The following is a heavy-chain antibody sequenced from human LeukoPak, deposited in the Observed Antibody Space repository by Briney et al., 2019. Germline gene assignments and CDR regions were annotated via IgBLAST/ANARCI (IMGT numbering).Heavy chain of an antibody. J-gene: IGHJ5*02. V-gene: IGHV4-39*01. D-gene: IGHD3-10*01. CDR2: IYYSGST. CDR3: ARQPRITMVRGVISKYNWFDP. CDR1: GDSISSYY. Sequence: SETLSLTCTVSGDSISSYYWSWIRQPPGKGLEWIGSIYYSGSTYYNPSLKSRVTISVDTSKNQFSLKLSSVTAADTAVYYCARQPRITMVRGVISKYNWFDPWGQGTLVTVSS.